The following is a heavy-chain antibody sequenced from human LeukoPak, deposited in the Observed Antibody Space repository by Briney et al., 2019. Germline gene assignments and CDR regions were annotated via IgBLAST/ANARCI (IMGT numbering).Heavy chain of an antibody. CDR3: ASGWSPDY. V-gene: IGHV3-53*01. Sequence: GGSLRLSCAAPGFTLSSNYMSWVRQAPGKGLEWVSVIYSGGSTYYADSVKGRFTISRDNSKNTLYLQMNSLRAEDTAVYYCASGWSPDYWGQGTLVTVSS. D-gene: IGHD6-19*01. CDR1: GFTLSSNY. J-gene: IGHJ4*02. CDR2: IYSGGST.